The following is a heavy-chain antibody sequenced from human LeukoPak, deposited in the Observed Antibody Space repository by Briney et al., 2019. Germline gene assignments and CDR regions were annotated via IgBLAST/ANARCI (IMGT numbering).Heavy chain of an antibody. Sequence: SETLSLTCTVSGGSISSYYWSWIRQPPGKGLEWIGYIYSSGSTNYNPSLKSRVTISVDTSKNQFSLKLSSVTAADTAVYYCARYIQSSDWYAGTYYFDYWGQGTLVTVSS. CDR2: IYSSGST. J-gene: IGHJ4*02. V-gene: IGHV4-59*01. CDR1: GGSISSYY. CDR3: ARYIQSSDWYAGTYYFDY. D-gene: IGHD3/OR15-3a*01.